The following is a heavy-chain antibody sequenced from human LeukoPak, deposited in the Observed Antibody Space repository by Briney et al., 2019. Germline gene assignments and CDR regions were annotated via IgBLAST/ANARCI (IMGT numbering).Heavy chain of an antibody. V-gene: IGHV3-33*03. Sequence: GGSLRLACATSGFTFTAYGLHWVRQAPGMGLEWVAVVWVDGNNKFYADSVKGRFTISRDNSRSTLYLHMNSLRDDDTTVYYCAKAARLGPSHFDYWGRGTLVTVSS. J-gene: IGHJ4*02. D-gene: IGHD6-25*01. CDR2: VWVDGNNK. CDR1: GFTFTAYG. CDR3: AKAARLGPSHFDY.